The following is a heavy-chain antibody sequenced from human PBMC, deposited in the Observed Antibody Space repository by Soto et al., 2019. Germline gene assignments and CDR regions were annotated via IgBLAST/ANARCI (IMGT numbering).Heavy chain of an antibody. J-gene: IGHJ4*02. D-gene: IGHD4-17*01. CDR2: IYSGGST. CDR3: ARNYYGDYVDY. V-gene: IGHV3-66*01. CDR1: GFTVSSIY. Sequence: EVQLVESGGGLVQPGGSLRLSCAASGFTVSSIYMSWVRQAPGKGLEWVSVIYSGGSTYYAASVKGRFTISRDNSKNTLYLQMNSLRAEDTAVYYCARNYYGDYVDYWGQGTLVTVSS.